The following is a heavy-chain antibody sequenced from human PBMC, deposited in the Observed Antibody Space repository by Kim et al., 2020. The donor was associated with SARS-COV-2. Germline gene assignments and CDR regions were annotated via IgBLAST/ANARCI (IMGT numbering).Heavy chain of an antibody. CDR3: ARGDGWVDS. J-gene: IGHJ4*02. D-gene: IGHD6-19*01. CDR2: AFYSGTT. CDR1: GGSITGHY. Sequence: SETLSLTCSISGGSITGHYWTWIRQPPGKGLQWIGYAFYSGTTDYNPSLQSRLTMSVDTSKMQFSLRLTSVTAADTVVYYCARGDGWVDSWGQGTLVTVS. V-gene: IGHV4-59*11.